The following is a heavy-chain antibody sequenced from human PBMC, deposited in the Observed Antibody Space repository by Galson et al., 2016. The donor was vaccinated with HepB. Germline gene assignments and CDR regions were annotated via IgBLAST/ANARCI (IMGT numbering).Heavy chain of an antibody. Sequence: SETLSLTCTVSGGSVSSGGYFWSWIRQPPGKGLQWIGYISHSESTNYNPSLESRVTISVDSSKNHFSLTLTSVTAADPAVYYCAREGSSGSYYFDNWGQGTRVTVSS. V-gene: IGHV4-61*03. J-gene: IGHJ4*02. CDR3: AREGSSGSYYFDN. D-gene: IGHD3-22*01. CDR2: ISHSEST. CDR1: GGSVSSGGYF.